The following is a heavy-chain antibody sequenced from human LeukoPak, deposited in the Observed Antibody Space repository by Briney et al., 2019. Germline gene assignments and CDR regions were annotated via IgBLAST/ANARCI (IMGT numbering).Heavy chain of an antibody. CDR2: IYYIRNT. D-gene: IGHD1-26*01. J-gene: IGHJ4*02. Sequence: PSETLSLTCTVSGASVGSAGYYWTWIRQPPVGGLEWIGYIYYIRNTYYNPSLKSRVTMSLDPSNNQFSLRLNSVTAADTAVYYCARTQSQSGSYRYYFGYWGQGTLVTVSS. CDR1: GASVGSAGYY. CDR3: ARTQSQSGSYRYYFGY. V-gene: IGHV4-61*08.